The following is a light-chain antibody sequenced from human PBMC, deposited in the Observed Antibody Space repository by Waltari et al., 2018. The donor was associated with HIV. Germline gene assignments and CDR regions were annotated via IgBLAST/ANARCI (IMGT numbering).Light chain of an antibody. CDR3: QSADNSGTYV. V-gene: IGLV3-25*03. Sequence: PSVSVSPGQTARITCSGDTLSNQYSYWYQQKSGQAPVLVIFRDIERPSGIPERFSGSRSGATVTLTISGVQAEDEADYYCQSADNSGTYVFATGTQVTVL. CDR1: TLSNQY. J-gene: IGLJ1*01. CDR2: RDI.